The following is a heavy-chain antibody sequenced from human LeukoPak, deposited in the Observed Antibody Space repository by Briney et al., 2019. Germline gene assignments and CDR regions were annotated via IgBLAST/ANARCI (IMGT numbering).Heavy chain of an antibody. Sequence: ASVKVSCKASGYTFTSYDINWVRQATGQGLEWMGWMNPNSGNTGYAQKFQGRVTMTRNTSISTAHMELSSLRSEDTAVYYCARVEVYCSSTSCYLGYNWFDPWGLGTLVTVSS. CDR3: ARVEVYCSSTSCYLGYNWFDP. J-gene: IGHJ5*02. D-gene: IGHD2-2*01. CDR2: MNPNSGNT. V-gene: IGHV1-8*01. CDR1: GYTFTSYD.